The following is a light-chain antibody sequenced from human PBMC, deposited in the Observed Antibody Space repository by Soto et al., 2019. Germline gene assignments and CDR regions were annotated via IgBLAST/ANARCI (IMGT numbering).Light chain of an antibody. V-gene: IGKV3-11*01. CDR1: QSVRNY. CDR3: QQRSNWPPLT. CDR2: DVS. Sequence: EIVLTQSPATLSLSPGERATLSCRASQSVRNYLAWYHQKPGQATRLLIYDVSNRATGIPARFSGSGSGTDFTLTISSLEPEDFGVYYRQQRSNWPPLTFGGGTKVEIK. J-gene: IGKJ4*01.